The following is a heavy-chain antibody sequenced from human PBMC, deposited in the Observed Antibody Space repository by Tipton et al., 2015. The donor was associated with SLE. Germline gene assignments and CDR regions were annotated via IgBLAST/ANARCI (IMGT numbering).Heavy chain of an antibody. CDR2: IIPIFGTP. Sequence: QVQLVQSGAEVKKPGSSVMVSCKASGGSLSSYTIAWVRQAPGQGLEWMGGIIPIFGTPNYARNFQGRVTITMDASTSTTYMELRSLRYDDTAVYFCARALTHCGGDCYFGYWGRGTLVTVSS. V-gene: IGHV1-69*01. CDR1: GGSLSSYT. J-gene: IGHJ4*02. CDR3: ARALTHCGGDCYFGY. D-gene: IGHD2-21*01.